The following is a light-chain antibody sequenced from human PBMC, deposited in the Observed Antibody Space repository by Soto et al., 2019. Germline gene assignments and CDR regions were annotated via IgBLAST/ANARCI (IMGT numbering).Light chain of an antibody. CDR1: QSISDN. V-gene: IGKV3-15*01. CDR3: QPYGSSPWT. CDR2: GAS. Sequence: EIVLTQSPVTLSVSPGERATLSRRASQSISDNLGWYQQRPGQAPRLLIYGASTRATGITARFSGGGSGTEFTLTISSMQSEDFAVYYCQPYGSSPWTVGPGTQVEIK. J-gene: IGKJ1*01.